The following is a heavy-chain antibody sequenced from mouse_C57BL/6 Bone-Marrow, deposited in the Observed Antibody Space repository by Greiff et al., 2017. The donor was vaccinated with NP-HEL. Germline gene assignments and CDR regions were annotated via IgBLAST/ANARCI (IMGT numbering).Heavy chain of an antibody. V-gene: IGHV7-3*01. CDR3: ARYGGDYDGPYYYAMDY. Sequence: EVMLVESGGGLVQPGGSLSLPCAASGFTFTDYYMSWVRQPPGKALEWLGFIRNKANGYTTEYSASVKGRFTISRDKSQSILYLQMNALRAEDSATYYCARYGGDYDGPYYYAMDYWGQGTSVTVSS. D-gene: IGHD2-4*01. J-gene: IGHJ4*01. CDR1: GFTFTDYY. CDR2: IRNKANGYTT.